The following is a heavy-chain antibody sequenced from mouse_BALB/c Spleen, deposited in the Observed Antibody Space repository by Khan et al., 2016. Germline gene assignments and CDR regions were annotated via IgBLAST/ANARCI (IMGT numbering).Heavy chain of an antibody. V-gene: IGHV1-7*01. D-gene: IGHD1-1*01. CDR2: INPSTGYT. CDR3: ATCYYYGSSYYAMDY. CDR1: GYPFTSYW. J-gene: IGHJ4*01. Sequence: QVQLQQSGAELAKPGASVKMSCKASGYPFTSYWMHWVKQRPGQGLEWIGYINPSTGYTEYNQKFKDKATLTADKSSSTAYMQLSSLTSEDSAVYYCATCYYYGSSYYAMDYWGQGASVTVSS.